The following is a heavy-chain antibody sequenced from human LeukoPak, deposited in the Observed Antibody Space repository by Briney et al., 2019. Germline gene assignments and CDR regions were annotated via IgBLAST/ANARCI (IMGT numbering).Heavy chain of an antibody. V-gene: IGHV5-51*01. D-gene: IGHD6-19*01. CDR1: GYNFTNYW. CDR3: ASPAGGPAGAGHDAFDI. CDR2: IYPGDSDT. J-gene: IGHJ3*02. Sequence: HGESLKISCKGSGYNFTNYWIGWVRQMPGKGLEWMGIIYPGDSDTRYSPSFQGQVTISADKSISTAYLQWSSLKASDTAMYYCASPAGGPAGAGHDAFDIWGQGTMVTVSS.